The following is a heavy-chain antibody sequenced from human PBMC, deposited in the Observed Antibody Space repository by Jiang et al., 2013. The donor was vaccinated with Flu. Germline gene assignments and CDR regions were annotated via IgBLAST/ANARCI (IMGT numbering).Heavy chain of an antibody. CDR1: GGSISSGGYY. Sequence: PGLVKPSQTLSLTCTVSGGSISSGGYYWSWIRQHPGKGLEWIGYIYYSGSTYYNPSLKSRVTISVDTSKNQFSLKLSSVTAADTAVYYCASMAKGTAMNAFDIWGQGTMVTVSS. D-gene: IGHD5-18*01. J-gene: IGHJ3*02. V-gene: IGHV4-31*03. CDR2: IYYSGST. CDR3: ASMAKGTAMNAFDI.